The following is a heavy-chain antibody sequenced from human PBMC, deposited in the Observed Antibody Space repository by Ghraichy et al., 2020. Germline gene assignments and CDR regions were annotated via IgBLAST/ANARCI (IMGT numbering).Heavy chain of an antibody. V-gene: IGHV4-59*01. CDR2: IYYSGST. Sequence: SETLSLTCTVSGGSISSYYWSWIRQPPGKGLEWIGYIYYSGSTNYNPSLKSRVTISVDTSKNQFSLKLSSVTAADTAVYYCAREWGEQGIAAAGTGWFDPWGQGTLVTVSS. CDR3: AREWGEQGIAAAGTGWFDP. J-gene: IGHJ5*02. CDR1: GGSISSYY. D-gene: IGHD6-13*01.